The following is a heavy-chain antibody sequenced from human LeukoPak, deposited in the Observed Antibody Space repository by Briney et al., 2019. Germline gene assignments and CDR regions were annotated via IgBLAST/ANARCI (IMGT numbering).Heavy chain of an antibody. Sequence: ASVKVSCKASGGTFSSYAISWVRQAPGKGLEWMGGFDPEDGETIYAQKFQGRVTMTEDTSTDTAYMELSSLRSEDTAVYYCATRRHYDSIGYYYVRGAFDIWGQGTMVTVSS. CDR3: ATRRHYDSIGYYYVRGAFDI. CDR1: GGTFSSYA. V-gene: IGHV1-24*01. D-gene: IGHD3-22*01. J-gene: IGHJ3*02. CDR2: FDPEDGET.